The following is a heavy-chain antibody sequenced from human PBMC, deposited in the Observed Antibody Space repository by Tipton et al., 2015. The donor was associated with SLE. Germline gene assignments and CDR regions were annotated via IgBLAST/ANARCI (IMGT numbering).Heavy chain of an antibody. CDR2: ISGSGGST. CDR3: ARDRGWGEPRGYYYYGMDV. D-gene: IGHD3-16*01. Sequence: SLRLSCAASGFTFSSYAMSWVRQAPGKGLEWVSAISGSGGSTYYADSVKGRFPISRDNSKNTLYLQMNSLRAEDTAVYYCARDRGWGEPRGYYYYGMDVWGQGTTATVSS. V-gene: IGHV3-23*01. CDR1: GFTFSSYA. J-gene: IGHJ6*02.